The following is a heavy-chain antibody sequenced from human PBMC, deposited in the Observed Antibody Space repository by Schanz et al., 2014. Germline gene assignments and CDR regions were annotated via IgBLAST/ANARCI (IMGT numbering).Heavy chain of an antibody. CDR2: IKSKTDGGTR. Sequence: EVQLMESGGGLVKPGGSLRLSCVASGFAFSSFAMTWVRQAPGRGLEWVARIKSKTDGGTRDYAAPVKGRFTISTDDSKNAVYLKRNSLQTEDTPVYYCTADLWFGAVWGVWWGQGTLVTVSS. J-gene: IGHJ4*02. CDR1: GFAFSSFA. CDR3: TADLWFGAVWGVW. V-gene: IGHV3-15*01. D-gene: IGHD3-10*01.